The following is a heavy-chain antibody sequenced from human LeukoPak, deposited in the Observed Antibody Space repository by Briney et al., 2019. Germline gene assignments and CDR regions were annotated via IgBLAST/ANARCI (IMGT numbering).Heavy chain of an antibody. V-gene: IGHV3-74*01. CDR2: INSGGSTT. J-gene: IGHJ6*02. Sequence: GGSLRLSCAASGFSFSSSWMHWVRQAPGTGLVWVSRINSGGSTTNYADSVKGRFTISRDNAMSTLDLQMNSLRAEDTAVYYCARDFGPYGMDVWGQGTTVTVSS. D-gene: IGHD3-16*01. CDR1: GFSFSSSW. CDR3: ARDFGPYGMDV.